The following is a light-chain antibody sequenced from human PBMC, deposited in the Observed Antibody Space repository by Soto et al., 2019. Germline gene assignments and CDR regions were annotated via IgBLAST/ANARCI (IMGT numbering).Light chain of an antibody. CDR1: QSIRSW. V-gene: IGKV1D-16*01. CDR3: QQYNSYL. Sequence: DIQMTQSPSSLSASVGDRVTIICRASQSIRSWLAWYQIKADKAPKSLIYAASILESGVPSRFSGSGSGTEFTLTISSLQPDDFATYYCQQYNSYLFGQGTRLEI. CDR2: AAS. J-gene: IGKJ5*01.